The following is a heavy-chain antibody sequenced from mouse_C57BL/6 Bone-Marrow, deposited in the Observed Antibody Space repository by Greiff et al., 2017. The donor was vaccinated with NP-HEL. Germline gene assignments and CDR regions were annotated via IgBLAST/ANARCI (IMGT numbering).Heavy chain of an antibody. CDR2: INSDGGST. CDR3: ARHPGHFTDAMDY. D-gene: IGHD1-1*01. Sequence: EVHLVESGGGLVQPGESLKLSCESNEYEFPSHDMSWVRKTPEKRLELVAAINSDGGSTYYPDNMERRFIISRDNTKKTLYLQMSSLGSEDTAVYYCARHPGHFTDAMDYWGQGTSVTGSS. CDR1: EYEFPSHD. J-gene: IGHJ4*01. V-gene: IGHV5-2*01.